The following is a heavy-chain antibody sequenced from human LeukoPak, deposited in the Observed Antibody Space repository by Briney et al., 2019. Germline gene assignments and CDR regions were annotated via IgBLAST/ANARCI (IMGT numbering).Heavy chain of an antibody. D-gene: IGHD3-16*01. CDR3: ARETLGVTAFDI. J-gene: IGHJ3*02. V-gene: IGHV3-48*04. CDR2: ISNSGTII. Sequence: GGSLRLSCAASGFTFSSYWMSWVRQAPGKGLEWVSYISNSGTIIKYADSVKGRFTISRDNAKNSLDLQMNSLRAEDTAVYYCARETLGVTAFDIWGQGTMVSVSS. CDR1: GFTFSSYW.